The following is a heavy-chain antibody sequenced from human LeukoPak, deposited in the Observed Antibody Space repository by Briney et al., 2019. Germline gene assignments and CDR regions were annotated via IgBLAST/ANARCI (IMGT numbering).Heavy chain of an antibody. CDR2: ISSSSSYI. J-gene: IGHJ4*02. D-gene: IGHD5-18*01. Sequence: GGSLRLSCAASGFTFSSYSMNWVRQAPGKGLEWVSSISSSSSYIYYADSVKGRFTISRDNARNSLYLQMNSLRAEDTAVYYCARDHSDGYGFNFDYWGQGTLVTVSS. CDR1: GFTFSSYS. V-gene: IGHV3-21*01. CDR3: ARDHSDGYGFNFDY.